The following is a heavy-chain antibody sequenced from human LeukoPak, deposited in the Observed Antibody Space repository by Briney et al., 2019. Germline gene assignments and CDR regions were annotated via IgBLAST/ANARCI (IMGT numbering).Heavy chain of an antibody. Sequence: SSETLPLTCTVSGGSIGTYYWSWVRQSPGTGLEWIGYIYVTGTRYNPYLQSRVTISVDRSRNQFFLKMTSVTAADTAVYYCARHIGGGIEDMDVWGRGTKVTVSS. CDR2: IYVTGT. V-gene: IGHV4-59*08. CDR1: GGSIGTYY. CDR3: ARHIGGGIEDMDV. J-gene: IGHJ6*03. D-gene: IGHD3-16*02.